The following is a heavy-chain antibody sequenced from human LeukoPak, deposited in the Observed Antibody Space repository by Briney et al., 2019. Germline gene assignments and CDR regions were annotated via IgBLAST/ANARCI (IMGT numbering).Heavy chain of an antibody. CDR1: GYTFPSYF. D-gene: IGHD6-6*01. CDR2: IYPTGGST. V-gene: IGHV1-46*01. J-gene: IGHJ4*02. CDR3: ARTAARRFDY. Sequence: ASVKVSCKASGYTFPSYFMHWVRQAPGQGLEWMGIIYPTGGSTTYAQKFQGRATMTRNTSTSTVYMELSSLRSDDTAVYYCARTAARRFDYWGQGTLVTVSS.